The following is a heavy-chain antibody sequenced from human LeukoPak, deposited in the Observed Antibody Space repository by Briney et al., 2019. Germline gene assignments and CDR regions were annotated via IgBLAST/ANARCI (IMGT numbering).Heavy chain of an antibody. CDR3: ARHTQLAYYMDV. J-gene: IGHJ6*03. Sequence: GASLDTSCKGSGYCFTSYWIGGVRPLPGKGLEWMGIIYPGDSDTRYSPSFKGQVNISADKSISTAYLQWSSLKASDTAMYYCARHTQLAYYMDVWGKGTTVTVSS. CDR2: IYPGDSDT. V-gene: IGHV5-51*01. CDR1: GYCFTSYW. D-gene: IGHD6-6*01.